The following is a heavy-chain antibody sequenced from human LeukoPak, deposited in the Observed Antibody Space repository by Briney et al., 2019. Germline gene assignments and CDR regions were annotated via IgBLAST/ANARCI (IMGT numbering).Heavy chain of an antibody. CDR3: ARGGYCSGGSCHEYYFDY. CDR2: INHSGST. Sequence: SETLSLTCAVYGGSFSGYYWSWIRQPPGKGLEWIGEINHSGSTNYNPSLKSRVTISVDTSKNQFSLKLSSVTAADTAVCYCARGGYCSGGSCHEYYFDYWGQGTLVTVSS. D-gene: IGHD2-15*01. CDR1: GGSFSGYY. J-gene: IGHJ4*02. V-gene: IGHV4-34*01.